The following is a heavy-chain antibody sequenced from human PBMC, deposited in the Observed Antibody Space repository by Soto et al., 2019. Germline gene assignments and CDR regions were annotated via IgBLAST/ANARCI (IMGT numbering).Heavy chain of an antibody. CDR1: GFTFRSYA. CDR3: AASTRKGGYFDY. V-gene: IGHV3-30-3*01. J-gene: IGHJ4*02. D-gene: IGHD3-16*01. Sequence: LRLSCAASGFTFRSYAMHWVRQAPGKGLEWVAVISYDGSNKYYADSVKGRFTISRDNSKNTLYLQMNSLRAEDTAVYYCAASTRKGGYFDYWGQGTLVTVSS. CDR2: ISYDGSNK.